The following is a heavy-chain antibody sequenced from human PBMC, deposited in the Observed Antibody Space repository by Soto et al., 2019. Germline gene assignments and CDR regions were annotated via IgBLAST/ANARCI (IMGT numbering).Heavy chain of an antibody. Sequence: EVQLVESGGGLVQPGGSLRLTCVASGFPFSIYSMNWVRQAPGKGLEWSSYITSDTNTIKYADSVKGRFTISRDNAKNSVDRQMNSLREEDTAVYFCARSVEGHFDYWGQGTVVTVSS. CDR3: ARSVEGHFDY. CDR1: GFPFSIYS. D-gene: IGHD6-19*01. V-gene: IGHV3-48*02. J-gene: IGHJ4*02. CDR2: ITSDTNTI.